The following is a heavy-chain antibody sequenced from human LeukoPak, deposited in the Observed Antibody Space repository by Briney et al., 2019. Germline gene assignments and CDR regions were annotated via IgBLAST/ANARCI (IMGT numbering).Heavy chain of an antibody. CDR1: GGSIRGHY. V-gene: IGHV4-59*11. D-gene: IGHD3-16*01. J-gene: IGHJ6*02. CDR2: IHYSGKA. CDR3: ARFGVDYDMDV. Sequence: PSETLSLTCTVSGGSIRGHYWTWVRQPPGEELEWIGQIHYSGKADYNPSLRSRITISVDTSKNQMSLKVTSVTAADTAVYYCARFGVDYDMDVWGQGTTVTVS.